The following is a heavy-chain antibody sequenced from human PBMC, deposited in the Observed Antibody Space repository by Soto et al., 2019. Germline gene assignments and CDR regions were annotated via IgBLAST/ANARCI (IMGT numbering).Heavy chain of an antibody. Sequence: PGGSLRLSCSASGFTFSSYAMHWVRQAPGKGLEYVSAISSNGGSTYYADSVKGRFTTSRDNSKNTLYLQMSSLRAEDTAVCYCVKDHSSAYDFWSGYYLTAFDIWGQGTMVTVSS. CDR1: GFTFSSYA. J-gene: IGHJ3*02. D-gene: IGHD3-3*01. CDR3: VKDHSSAYDFWSGYYLTAFDI. V-gene: IGHV3-64D*08. CDR2: ISSNGGST.